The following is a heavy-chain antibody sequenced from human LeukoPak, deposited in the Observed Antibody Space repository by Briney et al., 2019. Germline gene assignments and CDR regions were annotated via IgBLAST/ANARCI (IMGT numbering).Heavy chain of an antibody. CDR1: GFTFSSYE. CDR3: ARTLIYAFDI. CDR2: ISSSGSTI. D-gene: IGHD2/OR15-2a*01. V-gene: IGHV3-48*03. Sequence: PGGSLRLSCAASGFTFSSYEMNWVRQAPGKGLEWVSYISSSGSTIYYADSVKGRFTISRDNAKNSLYLQMNSLRAEDTAVYYCARTLIYAFDIWGRGTMVTVSS. J-gene: IGHJ3*02.